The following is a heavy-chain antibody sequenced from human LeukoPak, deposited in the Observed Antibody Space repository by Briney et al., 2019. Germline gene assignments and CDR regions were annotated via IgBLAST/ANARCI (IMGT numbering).Heavy chain of an antibody. J-gene: IGHJ3*02. Sequence: SETLSLTCTVSGGSISSRTYYWGWIRQPPGKGLEWIGTIYYSGTTYYNPSLKSRVTISVDTSKNQFSLKLSSVTAADTAVYYCARDRRGRITSDDALDIWGQGTMVTVSS. V-gene: IGHV4-39*07. CDR3: ARDRRGRITSDDALDI. D-gene: IGHD3-10*01. CDR2: IYYSGTT. CDR1: GGSISSRTYY.